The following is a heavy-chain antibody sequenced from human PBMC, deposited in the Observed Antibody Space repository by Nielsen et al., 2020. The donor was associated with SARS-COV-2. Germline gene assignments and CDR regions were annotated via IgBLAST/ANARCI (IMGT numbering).Heavy chain of an antibody. CDR1: GFSFGNFA. CDR2: ISYDGSYE. CDR3: ARETIDHTSSFVDY. J-gene: IGHJ4*02. V-gene: IGHV3-30*04. Sequence: GESLKISCAASGFSFGNFAMHWVRQAPGKGLEWMTIISYDGSYEHYADSVKGRFTISRDNSKSTVFLQMNSLKLEDTAVYYCARETIDHTSSFVDYWGQGTLVTVSS. D-gene: IGHD2-2*01.